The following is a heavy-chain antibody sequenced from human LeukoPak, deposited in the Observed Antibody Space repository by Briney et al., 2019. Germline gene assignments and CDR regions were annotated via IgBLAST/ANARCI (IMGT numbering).Heavy chain of an antibody. Sequence: SETLSLTCTVSGGSISSYYWSWIRQHPGKGLEWIGYIYYSGTTYYNPSLKSRVTISIDTSKNQFSLKLSSVTAADTAVYYCARSHPIVVVPSAINWFDPWGQGTLVTVSS. CDR2: IYYSGTT. J-gene: IGHJ5*02. CDR1: GGSISSYY. V-gene: IGHV4-59*06. CDR3: ARSHPIVVVPSAINWFDP. D-gene: IGHD2-2*01.